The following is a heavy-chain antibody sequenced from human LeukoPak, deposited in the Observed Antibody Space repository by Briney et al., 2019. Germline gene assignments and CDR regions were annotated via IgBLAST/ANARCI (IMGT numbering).Heavy chain of an antibody. J-gene: IGHJ4*02. V-gene: IGHV3-15*01. CDR1: GFTFSSYS. D-gene: IGHD1-26*01. CDR3: TTEIVGATTVVDY. CDR2: IKSKTDGGTT. Sequence: GGSLRLSCAASGFTFSSYSMSWVRQAPGKGLEWVGRIKSKTDGGTTDYAAPVKGRFTISRDDSKNTLYLQMNSLKTEDTAVYYCTTEIVGATTVVDYWGQGTLVTVSS.